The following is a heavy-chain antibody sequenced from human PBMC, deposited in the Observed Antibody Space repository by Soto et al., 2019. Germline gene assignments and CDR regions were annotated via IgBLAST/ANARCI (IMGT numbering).Heavy chain of an antibody. CDR1: GFTFSSYA. CDR2: ISYDGSNK. Sequence: QVQLVESGGGVVQPGRSLRLSCAASGFTFSSYAMHWVRQAPGKGLEWVAVISYDGSNKYYADSVKGRFTISRDNSKNTLYLQMNSLRAEDTAVYYFARDRIAVAGYFDYWGQGTLVSVSS. V-gene: IGHV3-30-3*01. J-gene: IGHJ4*02. CDR3: ARDRIAVAGYFDY. D-gene: IGHD6-19*01.